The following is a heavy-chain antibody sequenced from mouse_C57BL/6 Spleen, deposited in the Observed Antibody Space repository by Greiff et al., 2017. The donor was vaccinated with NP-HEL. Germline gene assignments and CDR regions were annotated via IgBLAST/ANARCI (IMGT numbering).Heavy chain of an antibody. Sequence: EVQVVESGGDLVKPGGSLKLSCAASGFTFSSYGMSWVRQTPDKRLEWVATISSGGSYTYYPDSVKGRCTMSRDNAKNTLYLQMSSLKSEDTAMYYCARDYVPYAMDYWGQGTSVTVSS. J-gene: IGHJ4*01. V-gene: IGHV5-6*01. CDR1: GFTFSSYG. CDR3: ARDYVPYAMDY. D-gene: IGHD2-4*01. CDR2: ISSGGSYT.